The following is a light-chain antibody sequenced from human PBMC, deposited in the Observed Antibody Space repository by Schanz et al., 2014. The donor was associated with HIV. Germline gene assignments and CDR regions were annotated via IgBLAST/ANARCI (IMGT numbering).Light chain of an antibody. CDR3: SSYAGSNNSLYV. Sequence: QSALTQPASVSGSPGQSITVSCTGTNNDIGSYTYVAWYQQHPGKAPKVVVYGVFDRPSGVSNRFSGSKSGNTASLTVSGLQAEDEADYYCSSYAGSNNSLYVFGTGTKLTVL. CDR1: NNDIGSYTY. J-gene: IGLJ1*01. CDR2: GVF. V-gene: IGLV2-14*03.